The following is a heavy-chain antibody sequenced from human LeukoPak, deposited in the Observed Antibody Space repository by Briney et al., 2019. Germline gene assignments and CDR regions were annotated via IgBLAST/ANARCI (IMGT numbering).Heavy chain of an antibody. D-gene: IGHD6-13*01. J-gene: IGHJ4*02. CDR2: IRYDGSNK. CDR3: AKGFNSRFDY. Sequence: PGGSLRLSCAASGFTFSSYAMHWVRQAPGKGLEWVAFIRYDGSNKYYADSVKGRFTISRDNSKNTLYLQMNSLRAEDTAVYYCAKGFNSRFDYWGQGTLVTVSS. CDR1: GFTFSSYA. V-gene: IGHV3-30*02.